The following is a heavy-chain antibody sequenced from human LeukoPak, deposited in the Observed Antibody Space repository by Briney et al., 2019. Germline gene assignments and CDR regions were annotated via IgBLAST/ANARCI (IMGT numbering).Heavy chain of an antibody. D-gene: IGHD3-10*01. Sequence: GGSLRLSCAASGFTFSSYGMHWVRQAPGKGLEWVAFIRYDGSNKYYADSVKGRFTISRDNSKNTLYLQMNSLRAEDTAVYYYAKDRGLLWFGELLDPWGQGTLVTVSS. J-gene: IGHJ5*02. CDR1: GFTFSSYG. CDR3: AKDRGLLWFGELLDP. CDR2: IRYDGSNK. V-gene: IGHV3-30*02.